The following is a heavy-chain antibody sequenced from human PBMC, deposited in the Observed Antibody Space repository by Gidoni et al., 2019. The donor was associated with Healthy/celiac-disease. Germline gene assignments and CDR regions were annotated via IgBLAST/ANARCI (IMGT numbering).Heavy chain of an antibody. CDR1: GGSISSGSYY. CDR3: ARESIAVAVIDYYYMDV. CDR2: IYTSGST. Sequence: QVQLQESGPGLVKPSQTLSLTCTVSGGSISSGSYYWSWIRQPAGKGLEWIGRIYTSGSTNYNPSLKSRVTISVDTSKNQFSLKLSSVTAADTAVYYCARESIAVAVIDYYYMDVWGKGTTVTVSS. D-gene: IGHD6-19*01. J-gene: IGHJ6*03. V-gene: IGHV4-61*02.